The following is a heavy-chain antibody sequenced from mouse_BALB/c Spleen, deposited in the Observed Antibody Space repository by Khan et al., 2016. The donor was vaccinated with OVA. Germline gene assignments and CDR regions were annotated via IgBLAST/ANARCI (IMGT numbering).Heavy chain of an antibody. D-gene: IGHD1-1*02. CDR3: ARSRWLLPAMDY. Sequence: QIQLVQSGPELKKPGETVKISCKASGYTFTKNGMNWVKQAPGKGLKWMGWINTNTGEPTYAEEFKGRFAFSLDTSASTAYLQFNNLNNEDTDTYFCARSRWLLPAMDYWGQGTSVTVSS. J-gene: IGHJ4*01. CDR1: GYTFTKNG. V-gene: IGHV9-3*02. CDR2: INTNTGEP.